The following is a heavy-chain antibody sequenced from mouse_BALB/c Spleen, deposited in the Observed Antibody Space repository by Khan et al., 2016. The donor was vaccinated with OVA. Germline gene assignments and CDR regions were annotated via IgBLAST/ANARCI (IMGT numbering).Heavy chain of an antibody. CDR3: ASLYEYGEGFAY. CDR1: GFSLTSYG. D-gene: IGHD2-4*01. Sequence: VQLQESGPGLIQPSQSLSITCTVSGFSLTSYGVHWVRQSPGKGLEWLGVIWSGGTTDYNVAFISSLTISKDNSKSQVFLKMNSLQANDTAIYYCASLYEYGEGFAYWGQGTLVTVSA. CDR2: IWSGGTT. J-gene: IGHJ3*01. V-gene: IGHV2-2*02.